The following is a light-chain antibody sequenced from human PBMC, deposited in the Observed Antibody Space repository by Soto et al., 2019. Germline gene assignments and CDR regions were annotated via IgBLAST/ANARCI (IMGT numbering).Light chain of an antibody. CDR2: GTY. Sequence: EGVLTQSPGTLSLSPGERVTLSCMAIQSISGNYLAWYQHKPGQAPRLLISGTYTSATGIPDRFSGRGSGTDFSITISSLEPGDFAVYSCQHYGDSLSITFGQGTRL. V-gene: IGKV3-20*01. J-gene: IGKJ5*01. CDR3: QHYGDSLSIT. CDR1: QSISGNY.